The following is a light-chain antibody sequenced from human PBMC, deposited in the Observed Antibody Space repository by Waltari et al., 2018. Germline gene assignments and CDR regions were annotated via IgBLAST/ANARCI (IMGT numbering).Light chain of an antibody. V-gene: IGLV2-11*01. CDR2: EVT. CDR1: GKDVGGFNY. Sequence: SALTQPASVPGPLGQAVTIPCTGTGKDVGGFNYVSWYQLQPGKAPTSIIYEVTKRPSRVPIRVTSSKATNTASLFISGLQAEDEALYICCSYADSSTLTFGGGTNLTVL. CDR3: CSYADSSTLT. J-gene: IGLJ3*02.